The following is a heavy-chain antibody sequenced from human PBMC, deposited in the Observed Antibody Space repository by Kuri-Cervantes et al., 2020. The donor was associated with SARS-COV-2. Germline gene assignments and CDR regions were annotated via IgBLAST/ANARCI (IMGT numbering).Heavy chain of an antibody. V-gene: IGHV4-39*07. CDR3: ARILNSSGWPIDAFDI. Sequence: SETLSLTCTVSGGSISSSSYYWGWIRQPPGKGLEWIGSIYYSGSTYYNPSLKSRATISVDTSKNQFSLKLSSVTAADTAVYYCARILNSSGWPIDAFDIWGQGTMVTVSS. J-gene: IGHJ3*02. CDR2: IYYSGST. D-gene: IGHD6-19*01. CDR1: GGSISSSSYY.